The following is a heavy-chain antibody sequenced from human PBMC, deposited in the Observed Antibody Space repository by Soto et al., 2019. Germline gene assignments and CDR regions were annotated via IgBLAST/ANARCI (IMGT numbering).Heavy chain of an antibody. D-gene: IGHD3-9*01. CDR1: GFTVSGKY. Sequence: GGSLRLSCAASGFTVSGKYMNWVRQAPGKGLEWVSIIYSDGSTYYADSVKGRFTISRDNSKNALYLQMNSLRAEDTAVYYCAYVPDILTGYVLPDGFDLWGQGTMVTVSS. J-gene: IGHJ3*01. CDR2: IYSDGST. CDR3: AYVPDILTGYVLPDGFDL. V-gene: IGHV3-66*01.